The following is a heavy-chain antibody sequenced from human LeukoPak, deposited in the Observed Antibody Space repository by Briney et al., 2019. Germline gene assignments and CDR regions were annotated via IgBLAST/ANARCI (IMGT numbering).Heavy chain of an antibody. CDR2: ISSSGSTI. V-gene: IGHV3-48*03. CDR3: AELGITMIGGV. J-gene: IGHJ6*04. Sequence: RGSLRLSCAASGFTFSSYEMNWVRQAPGKGLEWVSYISSSGSTIYYADSVKGRFTISRDNAKNSLYLQMNSLRAEDTAVYYCAELGITMIGGVWGKGTTVTISS. CDR1: GFTFSSYE. D-gene: IGHD3-10*02.